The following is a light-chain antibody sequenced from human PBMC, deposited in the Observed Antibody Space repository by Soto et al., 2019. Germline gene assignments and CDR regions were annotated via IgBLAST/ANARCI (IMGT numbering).Light chain of an antibody. CDR3: AARDDNLSGPFYV. CDR1: SSSIGSNY. CDR2: RNN. V-gene: IGLV1-47*01. Sequence: QSVLTQPPSASGTPGQRVTMSCSGSSSSIGSNYVYWYQQLPGTAPKLLIYRNNQRPSGVPDRFSGSKSGTSASLAISGLRSEDEAAYYCAARDDNLSGPFYVCGTGTKVTVL. J-gene: IGLJ1*01.